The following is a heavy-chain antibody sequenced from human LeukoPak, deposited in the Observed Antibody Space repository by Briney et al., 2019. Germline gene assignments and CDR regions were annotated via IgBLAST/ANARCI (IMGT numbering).Heavy chain of an antibody. D-gene: IGHD5-12*01. J-gene: IGHJ4*02. V-gene: IGHV3-9*01. CDR3: AKDKAPLYSGYDSVLDF. CDR2: ISWNSASI. Sequence: PGRSLRLSCAASGFTFHHYAIHWVRHVPGKGLEWVSGISWNSASIAYADSVKGRFTISRDNAKNSVYLQMNSLRAEDTAFYYCAKDKAPLYSGYDSVLDFWGQGTLVTVSS. CDR1: GFTFHHYA.